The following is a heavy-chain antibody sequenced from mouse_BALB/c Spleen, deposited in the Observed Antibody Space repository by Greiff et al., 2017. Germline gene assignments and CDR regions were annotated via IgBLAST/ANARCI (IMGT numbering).Heavy chain of an antibody. CDR1: GYTFTSYV. V-gene: IGHV1-14*01. CDR2: INPYNYGT. Sequence: EVQLQQSGPGLVKPGASVKMSCKASGYTFTSYVMHWVKQKPGQGLEWIGYINPYNYGTKYNEKFKGKATLASDKSSSTAYMELSSLTSEDSAVYYSARRETVYAMDYWGQGTSVTVSS. J-gene: IGHJ4*01. CDR3: ARRETVYAMDY.